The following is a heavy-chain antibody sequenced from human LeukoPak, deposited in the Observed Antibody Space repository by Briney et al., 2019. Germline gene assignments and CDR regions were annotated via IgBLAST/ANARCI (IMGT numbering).Heavy chain of an antibody. J-gene: IGHJ4*02. Sequence: GGSLSLSCVGSVFTYPYPLSWVRQAPGKGVEWVSAISGSGGNTYYGVCVRRRFTISRDNVNNTVYLQMNSLRAEDTAVNYCSTTKPARLYFDYWGQGTLVTVCS. CDR1: VFTYPYP. CDR3: STTKPARLYFDY. D-gene: IGHD1-1*01. V-gene: IGHV3-23*01. CDR2: ISGSGGNT.